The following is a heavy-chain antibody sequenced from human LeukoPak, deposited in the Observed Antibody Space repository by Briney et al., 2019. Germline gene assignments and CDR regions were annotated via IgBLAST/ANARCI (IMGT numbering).Heavy chain of an antibody. Sequence: GESLKISCKGSGYSFTKNWIAWVRQMPGKGLQWMGIIYPGDSDTRYSPSFQGQVTISADKSTSTAYLQWSSLKASDTAMYYCARQDAQSDYGDYMFDYWGQGTLVTVSS. J-gene: IGHJ4*02. CDR2: IYPGDSDT. CDR1: GYSFTKNW. CDR3: ARQDAQSDYGDYMFDY. D-gene: IGHD4-17*01. V-gene: IGHV5-51*01.